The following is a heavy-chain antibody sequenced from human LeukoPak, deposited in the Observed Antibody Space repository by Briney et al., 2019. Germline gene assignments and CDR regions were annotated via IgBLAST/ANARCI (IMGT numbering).Heavy chain of an antibody. D-gene: IGHD3-3*01. CDR3: AKDAYVLRFLEWSGVKYNWFDP. V-gene: IGHV3-33*06. CDR1: GFTFSSYG. J-gene: IGHJ5*02. CDR2: IWYDGSNK. Sequence: GGSLRLSCAASGFTFSSYGMHWVRQAPGKGLEWVAVIWYDGSNKYYADSVKGRFTISRDNSKNTLYLQMNSLRAEDTAVYYCAKDAYVLRFLEWSGVKYNWFDPWGQGTLVTVSS.